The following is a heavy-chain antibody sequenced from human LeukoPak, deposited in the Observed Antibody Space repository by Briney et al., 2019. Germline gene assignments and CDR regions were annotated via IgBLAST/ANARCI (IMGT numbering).Heavy chain of an antibody. CDR1: GFTFSNSG. D-gene: IGHD6-19*01. V-gene: IGHV3-30*03. J-gene: IGHJ4*02. Sequence: GGSLRLSRAASGFTFSNSGMHWVRQAPGTGPEWVAFISHEGTEKYYADSVKGRFTISRDNSKNTLYLQMNNLRDDDTAVFYCATDRGWYFDYWGQGTLVTVSS. CDR2: ISHEGTEK. CDR3: ATDRGWYFDY.